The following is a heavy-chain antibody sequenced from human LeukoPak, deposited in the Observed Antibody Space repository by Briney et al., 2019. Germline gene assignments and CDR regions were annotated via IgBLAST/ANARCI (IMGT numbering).Heavy chain of an antibody. D-gene: IGHD3-22*01. Sequence: SETLSLTCTVSGGSISSYYWSWIRQPAGKGLEWIGRIYTSGSTNYNPSLKSRVTISVDTSKNQFSLKLSSVTAADTAVYYCARDIQYYYDSSGYIVGAFDIWGQGTMVTVSS. CDR3: ARDIQYYYDSSGYIVGAFDI. V-gene: IGHV4-4*07. CDR2: IYTSGST. J-gene: IGHJ3*02. CDR1: GGSISSYY.